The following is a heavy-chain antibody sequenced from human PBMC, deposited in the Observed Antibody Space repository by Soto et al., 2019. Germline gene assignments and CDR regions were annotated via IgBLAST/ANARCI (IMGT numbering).Heavy chain of an antibody. J-gene: IGHJ5*02. CDR2: IYYRGQT. Sequence: PSETLSLPCSVSGVSIRDKSYYWGWIRQPPWKGLEWIGSIYYRGQTYYNPSLKSRVTISVDRSKNQFSLNLTSVTATDTAFYYCARHGSSWGQGTLVTVSS. CDR1: GVSIRDKSYY. CDR3: ARHGSS. V-gene: IGHV4-39*01.